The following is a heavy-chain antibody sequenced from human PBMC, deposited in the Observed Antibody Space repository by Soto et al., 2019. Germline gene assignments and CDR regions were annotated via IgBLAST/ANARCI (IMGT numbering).Heavy chain of an antibody. CDR3: ARPSYCSSTSCSGAWFDP. J-gene: IGHJ5*02. V-gene: IGHV1-69*02. D-gene: IGHD2-2*01. Sequence: SVKVSCKASGGTFSSYTISWVRQAPGQGLEWMGRIIPILGIANYAQKFQGRVTITADKSTSTAYMELSSLRSEDTAVYYCARPSYCSSTSCSGAWFDPWGQGTLVTVSS. CDR2: IIPILGIA. CDR1: GGTFSSYT.